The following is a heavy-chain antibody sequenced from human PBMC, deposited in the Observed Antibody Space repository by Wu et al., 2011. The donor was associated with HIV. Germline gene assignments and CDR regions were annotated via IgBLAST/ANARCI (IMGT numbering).Heavy chain of an antibody. D-gene: IGHD6-6*01. V-gene: IGHV1-69*06. Sequence: KKPGSSVKVSCKASGGTFNGHAMSWVRQAPGQGLEWMGGMVPMFGRQDYAQKFQGRVTITADKSTSTAFMELSSLRSDDTAVYYCARETNIVARRMDYFYYMDVWGKGTTVTVSS. CDR2: MVPMFGRQ. CDR1: GGTFNGHA. CDR3: ARETNIVARRMDYFYYMDV. J-gene: IGHJ6*03.